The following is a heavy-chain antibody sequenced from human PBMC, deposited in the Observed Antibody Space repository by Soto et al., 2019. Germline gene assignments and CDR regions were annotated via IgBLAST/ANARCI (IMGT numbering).Heavy chain of an antibody. D-gene: IGHD2-15*01. CDR2: IYHSGRT. CDR3: ARVVFEYCSGGSCYRIDY. Sequence: LSLTCAVSGYSISSGYYWGWIRQPPGKGLEWIGSIYHSGRTYYNPSLKRRVTISVDTSKNQFSLKLSSVNAADTAVYYCARVVFEYCSGGSCYRIDYWGQGTLVTVSS. CDR1: GYSISSGYY. J-gene: IGHJ4*02. V-gene: IGHV4-38-2*01.